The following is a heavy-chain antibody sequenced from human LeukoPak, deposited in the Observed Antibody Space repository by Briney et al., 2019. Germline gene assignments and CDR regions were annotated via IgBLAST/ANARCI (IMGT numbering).Heavy chain of an antibody. Sequence: GGSLRPSCAASGFTLRTYWMSWVRQAPGKGLEWVANIKQDGFEKYYVDSVRGRFTISRDNAKNSLYLQMNSLRVEDTAVYYCARDHQWLVDWGPDYWGQGTPVTVSS. V-gene: IGHV3-7*04. CDR3: ARDHQWLVDWGPDY. D-gene: IGHD6-19*01. CDR1: GFTLRTYW. CDR2: IKQDGFEK. J-gene: IGHJ4*02.